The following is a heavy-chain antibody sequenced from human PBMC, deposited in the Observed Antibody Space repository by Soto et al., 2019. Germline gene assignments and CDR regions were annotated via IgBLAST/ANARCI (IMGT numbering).Heavy chain of an antibody. Sequence: QVQLQESGPGLVKPSQTLSLTCTVSGGSISSGDYYWSWIRQPPGKGLEWIGYIYYSGTTYYNPSLKSRVIISIDRSKNQFSGKLSSVTAADTAVYYCARGFGRTVTTSGGDYWGQGTLVTVSS. CDR2: IYYSGTT. J-gene: IGHJ4*02. CDR3: ARGFGRTVTTSGGDY. V-gene: IGHV4-30-4*01. CDR1: GGSISSGDYY. D-gene: IGHD4-17*01.